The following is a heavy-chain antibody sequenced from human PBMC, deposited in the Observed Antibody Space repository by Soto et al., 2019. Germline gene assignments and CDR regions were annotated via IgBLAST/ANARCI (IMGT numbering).Heavy chain of an antibody. V-gene: IGHV1-2*02. CDR3: ARDSYDSSGYYYTNWFDP. D-gene: IGHD3-22*01. CDR1: GYTFTGYY. Sequence: ASVKVSCTASGYTFTGYYMHWVRQAPGQGLEWMGWINPNSGGTNYAQKFQGRVTMTRDTSISTAYMELSRLRSDDTAVYYCARDSYDSSGYYYTNWFDPWGQGTLVTVAS. CDR2: INPNSGGT. J-gene: IGHJ5*02.